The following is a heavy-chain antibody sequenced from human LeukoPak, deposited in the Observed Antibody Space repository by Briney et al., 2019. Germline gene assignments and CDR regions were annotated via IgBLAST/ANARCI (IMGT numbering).Heavy chain of an antibody. V-gene: IGHV3-30*04. D-gene: IGHD3-10*01. CDR1: GFTISNYA. CDR2: ISNDGSHD. Sequence: PGGSLRLSCAASGFTISNYAIHWVRQAPGTGREGVAIISNDGSHDSYADSVKGRFTASRDNSKNTLSLQMTSLRAEDTAVYYCAREATYFFASGSFQGYYFDHWGQGTPVTVSS. J-gene: IGHJ4*02. CDR3: AREATYFFASGSFQGYYFDH.